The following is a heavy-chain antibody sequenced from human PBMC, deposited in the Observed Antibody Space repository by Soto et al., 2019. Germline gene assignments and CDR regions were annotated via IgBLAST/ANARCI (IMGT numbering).Heavy chain of an antibody. CDR2: ISPDNGHT. J-gene: IGHJ6*03. Sequence: QVQLVQSGAEVKKPGASVKVSCKASGYSFTIYGISWVRQAPGQGLEWMGWISPDNGHTNYAQKLQGRVTMTTDASTSTDYMELRSLRSDDTAVYYCARVDIVVIPAAKDYSYYYYMDVWGKGTTVTVSS. CDR1: GYSFTIYG. D-gene: IGHD2-2*01. V-gene: IGHV1-18*01. CDR3: ARVDIVVIPAAKDYSYYYYMDV.